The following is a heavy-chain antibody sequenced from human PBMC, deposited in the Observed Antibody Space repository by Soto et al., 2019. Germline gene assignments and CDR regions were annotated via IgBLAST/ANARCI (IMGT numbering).Heavy chain of an antibody. CDR3: AREGGCSGGSCYGASSYYHSYYGMDV. D-gene: IGHD2-15*01. J-gene: IGHJ6*02. V-gene: IGHV1-2*02. CDR1: GYTFTGYY. Sequence: SVKVSCKASGYTFTGYYMHWVRQAPGQGLEWMGWINPNSGGTNYAQKFQGRVTMTRDTSISTAYMELSRLRSDDTAVYYCAREGGCSGGSCYGASSYYHSYYGMDVPGQGPTLTLSS. CDR2: INPNSGGT.